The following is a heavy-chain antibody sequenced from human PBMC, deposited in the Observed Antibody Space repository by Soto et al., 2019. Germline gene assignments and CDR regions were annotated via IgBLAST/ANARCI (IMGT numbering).Heavy chain of an antibody. V-gene: IGHV4-61*01. CDR1: GGSVSSGSYY. J-gene: IGHJ4*02. CDR2: IHYSGST. Sequence: PSETLSLTCTVSGGSVSSGSYYWSWIRQPPGKGLEWIGYIHYSGSTSYNPSLKSRVTISVDTSKNQFSLKLSSVTAADTAVYYCAREEAYYFDYWGQGTLVTVSS. CDR3: AREEAYYFDY.